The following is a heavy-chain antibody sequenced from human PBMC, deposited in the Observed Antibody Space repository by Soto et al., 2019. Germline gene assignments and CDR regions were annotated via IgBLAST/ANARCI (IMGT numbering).Heavy chain of an antibody. CDR2: ISGSGGST. J-gene: IGHJ4*02. D-gene: IGHD6-13*01. V-gene: IGHV3-23*01. Sequence: EVQLLESGGGLVQPGGSLRLSCAASGFTFSNYVMNWVRQAPGKGLEWVSVISGSGGSTYYADSVKGRFTISRDNSKNTLYLQMNSLRADDTAVYYCAKRGSSFYFDYWGQGTLVTVSS. CDR1: GFTFSNYV. CDR3: AKRGSSFYFDY.